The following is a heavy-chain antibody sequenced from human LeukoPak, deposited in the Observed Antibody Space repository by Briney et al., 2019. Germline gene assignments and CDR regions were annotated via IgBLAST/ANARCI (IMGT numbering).Heavy chain of an antibody. CDR1: GGSFSGYY. D-gene: IGHD6-13*01. J-gene: IGHJ5*02. V-gene: IGHV4-34*01. CDR2: INHSGST. Sequence: SETLSLTCAVYGGSFSGYYWSWIRQPPGKGLEWIGEINHSGSTNYNPSLKSRVTISVDTSKNQFSLKLSSVTAADTAVYYCARGQYSSSWYRGAKFDPWGQGTLVTVSS. CDR3: ARGQYSSSWYRGAKFDP.